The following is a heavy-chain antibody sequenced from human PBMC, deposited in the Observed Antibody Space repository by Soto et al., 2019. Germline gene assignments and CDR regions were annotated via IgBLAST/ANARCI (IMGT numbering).Heavy chain of an antibody. Sequence: GGSLSLSCAATGVTFSGSAMHRVRHASGKGLKWVDRIRSKANSYATAYAASVKRRFTISRDDSKNTAYVQMNSLKTDDTALDYCTRLAGTTFSSSAYGMDAWGQGTTVTVSS. V-gene: IGHV3-73*01. CDR3: TRLAGTTFSSSAYGMDA. CDR1: GVTFSGSA. J-gene: IGHJ6*02. CDR2: IRSKANSYAT. D-gene: IGHD1-7*01.